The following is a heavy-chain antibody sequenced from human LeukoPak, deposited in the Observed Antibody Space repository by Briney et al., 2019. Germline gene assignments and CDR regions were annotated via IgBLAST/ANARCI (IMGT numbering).Heavy chain of an antibody. J-gene: IGHJ6*02. CDR1: GYTLTELS. D-gene: IGHD2-21*02. V-gene: IGHV1-24*01. Sequence: ASVTVSCKVSGYTLTELSMHWVRQAPGKGLEWMGGFYPEDGETIYAQKFQGRVTMTEDTSTDTAYMELSSLRSEDTAVYYCATDSVTARHYYYYYGMDVWGQGTTVTVSS. CDR3: ATDSVTARHYYYYYGMDV. CDR2: FYPEDGET.